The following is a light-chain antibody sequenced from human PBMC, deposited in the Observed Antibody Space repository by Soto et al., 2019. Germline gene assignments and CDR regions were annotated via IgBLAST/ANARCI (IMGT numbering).Light chain of an antibody. V-gene: IGLV2-14*01. Sequence: QSALTQPASVSGSPGQSITISCTGTSSEVGGYNYVSWYQQHPGKAPKLMIYDVSNRPSGVSNRFSGSKSGKTASLTISGLQAEDEADYYCSSYTSSSTYVFGTGTKLTVL. CDR3: SSYTSSSTYV. J-gene: IGLJ1*01. CDR1: SSEVGGYNY. CDR2: DVS.